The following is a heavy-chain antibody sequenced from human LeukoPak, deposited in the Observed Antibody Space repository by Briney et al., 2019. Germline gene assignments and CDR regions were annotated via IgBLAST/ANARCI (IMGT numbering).Heavy chain of an antibody. V-gene: IGHV3-13*01. CDR3: TRGAPGYSSSWYVPPSFDY. CDR2: IGTAGDT. J-gene: IGHJ4*02. CDR1: GFTFSSYD. Sequence: GGSLRLSCAASGFTFSSYDMHWVRQATGKGLEWVSAIGTAGDTYYPGSVKGRFTTSRENAKNSLYLQMNSLRAGDTAVYYCTRGAPGYSSSWYVPPSFDYWGQGTLVTVSS. D-gene: IGHD6-13*01.